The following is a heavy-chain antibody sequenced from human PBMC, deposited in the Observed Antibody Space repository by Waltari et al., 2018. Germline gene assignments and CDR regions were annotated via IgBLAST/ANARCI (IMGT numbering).Heavy chain of an antibody. CDR1: GGSFSGYY. V-gene: IGHV4-34*01. CDR3: ARGDFWSGRRPHLYYYYYMDV. Sequence: QVQLQQWGAGLLKPSETLSLTCAVYGGSFSGYYWSWIRQPPGQGLEWIGEINHSGSTNYNPSLKSRVTISVDTSKNQFSLKLSSVTAADTAVYYCARGDFWSGRRPHLYYYYYMDVWGKGTTVTISS. CDR2: INHSGST. J-gene: IGHJ6*03. D-gene: IGHD3-3*01.